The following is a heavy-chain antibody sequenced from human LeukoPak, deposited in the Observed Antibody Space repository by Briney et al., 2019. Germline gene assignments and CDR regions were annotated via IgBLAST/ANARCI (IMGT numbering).Heavy chain of an antibody. V-gene: IGHV4-59*01. CDR3: ARGGGYCSSTSCYTEPLDY. CDR1: GGSISSYY. Sequence: SETLSLTCTVSGGSISSYYWSWIRQPPGKGLEWIGYIYYSGSTNYNPSLKSRVTISVDTSKNQFSLKLSPVTAADTAVYYCARGGGYCSSTSCYTEPLDYWGQGTLVTVSS. CDR2: IYYSGST. J-gene: IGHJ4*02. D-gene: IGHD2-2*02.